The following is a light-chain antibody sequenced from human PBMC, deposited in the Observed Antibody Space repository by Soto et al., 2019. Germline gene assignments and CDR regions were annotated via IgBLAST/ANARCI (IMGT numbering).Light chain of an antibody. J-gene: IGKJ4*02. Sequence: EIVLTQSPCTLSLSPGERATLSCRASQSVSSNYLAWYQQKPGQAPRLLIYGASNRATGIPDRFSGSGSGTDFPLTISRLEHEDLAVYYCQQYVSPGTFGEGTKVDIK. CDR3: QQYVSPGT. V-gene: IGKV3-20*01. CDR2: GAS. CDR1: QSVSSNY.